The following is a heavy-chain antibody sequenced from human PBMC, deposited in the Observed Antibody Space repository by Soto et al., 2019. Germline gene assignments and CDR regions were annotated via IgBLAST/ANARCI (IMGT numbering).Heavy chain of an antibody. CDR1: GGSLNSGGYC. V-gene: IGHV4-31*03. CDR3: SRGILV. J-gene: IGHJ4*02. Sequence: VQLQESGPGLVKPSQTLSLTCTVSGGSLNSGGYCWSWIRQHPGKGLDWIGCISYGGRSSYNPSLKSRVTMSVATSKNQFSLKLTSVTAADTAVYYGSRGILVWGQGALITVSS. D-gene: IGHD5-18*01. CDR2: ISYGGRS.